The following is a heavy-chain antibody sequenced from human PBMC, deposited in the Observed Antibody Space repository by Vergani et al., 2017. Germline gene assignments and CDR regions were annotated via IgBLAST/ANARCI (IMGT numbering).Heavy chain of an antibody. CDR1: GGSVSSGSYY. D-gene: IGHD6-13*01. CDR2: INHSGST. J-gene: IGHJ4*02. V-gene: IGHV4-61*10. Sequence: QVQLQESGPGLVKPSETLSLTCTVSGGSVSSGSYYWSWIRQPAGKGLEWIGEINHSGSTNYNPSLKSRVTISVDTSKNQFSLKLSSVTAADTAVYYCASGTAAVPLIDYWGQGTLVTVSS. CDR3: ASGTAAVPLIDY.